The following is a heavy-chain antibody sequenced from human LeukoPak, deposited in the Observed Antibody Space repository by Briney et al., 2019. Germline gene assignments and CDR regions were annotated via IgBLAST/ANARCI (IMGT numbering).Heavy chain of an antibody. J-gene: IGHJ3*02. V-gene: IGHV3-48*03. CDR3: AKLLHYDSSGYFETDAFDI. CDR1: GFTFSSYE. CDR2: ISSSGSTI. Sequence: PGGSLRLSCAASGFTFSSYEMNWVRQAPGKGLEWVSYISSSGSTIYYADSVKGRSTISRDNSKNTLYLQMNSLRAEDTAVYYCAKLLHYDSSGYFETDAFDIWGQGTMVTVSS. D-gene: IGHD3-22*01.